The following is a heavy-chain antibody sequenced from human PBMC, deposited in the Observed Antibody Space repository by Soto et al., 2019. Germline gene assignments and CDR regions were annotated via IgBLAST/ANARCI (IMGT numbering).Heavy chain of an antibody. CDR3: AHRYSSSPWDWFYP. CDR1: GFALTYIGEG. CDR2: VYWDDDK. D-gene: IGHD6-13*01. J-gene: IGHJ5*02. Sequence: SGPTLVNPTQTLTLTCTFSGFALTYIGEGVGWIRQPPGKALEWLALVYWDDDKRYNPSLRSRLTITKDTSKNQVVLTMTNMDPVDTATYYCAHRYSSSPWDWFYPWGKGTLVTVSS. V-gene: IGHV2-5*02.